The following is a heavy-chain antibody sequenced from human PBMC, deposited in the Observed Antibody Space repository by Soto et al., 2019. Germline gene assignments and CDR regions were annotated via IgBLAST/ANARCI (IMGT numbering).Heavy chain of an antibody. CDR2: IYYSGST. Sequence: SETLSLTCTVSGGSIISSSYYWVWIRQPPGKGLEWIGSIYYSGSTYYNPSLKSRVTISVDTSKNQFSLKLSSVTAADTAVYYCARPDISTGSNDYWGQGTLVTVSS. CDR1: GGSIISSSYY. CDR3: ARPDISTGSNDY. D-gene: IGHD1-1*01. V-gene: IGHV4-39*01. J-gene: IGHJ4*02.